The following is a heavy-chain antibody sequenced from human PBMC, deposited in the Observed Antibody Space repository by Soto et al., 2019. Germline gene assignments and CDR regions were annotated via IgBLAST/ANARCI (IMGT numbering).Heavy chain of an antibody. CDR1: GPTFSSYW. CDR2: INSDGSST. V-gene: IGHV3-74*01. D-gene: IGHD3-22*01. CDR3: AREGYYDSNWYYYGMDV. J-gene: IGHJ6*02. Sequence: GSSPRPSCAASGPTFSSYWLHSVREAPFNVMVWVSRINSDGSSTSYADSVKGRVTISRDNAKNTLYLQMNSLRAEDTAVYHCAREGYYDSNWYYYGMDVWGQGTTVTVSS.